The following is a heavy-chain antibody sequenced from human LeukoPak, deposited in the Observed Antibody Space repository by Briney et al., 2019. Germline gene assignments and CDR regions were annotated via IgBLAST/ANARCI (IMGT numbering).Heavy chain of an antibody. CDR2: ISFDGNNE. J-gene: IGHJ4*02. CDR1: EFTFSSYA. D-gene: IGHD6-25*01. Sequence: TGGSLRLSCAASEFTFSSYAMHWARQAPGKGLEWVADISFDGNNEHYADSVKGRFTISRDNSKNTLYLQMNSLRAEDTAVYYCANIIRKYTSGYYYFDYWGQGTLVTVSS. CDR3: ANIIRKYTSGYYYFDY. V-gene: IGHV3-30-3*01.